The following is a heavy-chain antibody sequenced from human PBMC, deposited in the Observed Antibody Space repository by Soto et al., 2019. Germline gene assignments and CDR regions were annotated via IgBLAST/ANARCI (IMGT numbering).Heavy chain of an antibody. Sequence: TLSLTCTVSDGSINNNYWSWVRQPPGKAPEWVGFINFSGNTNYNPSLKSRVTISVDTSKNQFSLRLSDVTAADTAVYHRAKTGVASAAPDAFLIWGPGTMVTVSS. CDR3: AKTGVASAAPDAFLI. V-gene: IGHV4-59*01. CDR2: INFSGNT. CDR1: DGSINNNY. D-gene: IGHD1-1*01. J-gene: IGHJ3*02.